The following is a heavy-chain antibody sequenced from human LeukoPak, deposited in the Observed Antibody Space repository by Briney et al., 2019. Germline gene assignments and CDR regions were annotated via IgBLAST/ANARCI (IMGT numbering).Heavy chain of an antibody. CDR2: LNENGMKT. V-gene: IGHV3-23*01. CDR1: GFTFSSYE. J-gene: IGHJ3*02. Sequence: GGSLRLSCEASGFTFSSYEMSWVRQAPGKGLEWVSGLNENGMKTDYADSVKGRFIISRDNSRNTLYPQMSSLKVEDTAVYYCAKLPTVYGVADSFDMWGQGTTVTVSS. CDR3: AKLPTVYGVADSFDM. D-gene: IGHD2-8*01.